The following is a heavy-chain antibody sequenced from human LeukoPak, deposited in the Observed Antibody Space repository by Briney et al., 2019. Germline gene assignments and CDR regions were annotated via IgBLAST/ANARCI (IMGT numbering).Heavy chain of an antibody. CDR1: GGSISSRY. V-gene: IGHV4-59*11. CDR3: ARVEFSSSPNFDY. J-gene: IGHJ4*02. D-gene: IGHD6-6*01. CDR2: IYYSGST. Sequence: PSETLSLTCTVSGGSISSRYWSWIRQPPGKGLEWIGYIYYSGSTNYNPSLKSRVTISVDTSKNQFSLKLSSVTAADTAVYYCARVEFSSSPNFDYWGQGTLVTVSS.